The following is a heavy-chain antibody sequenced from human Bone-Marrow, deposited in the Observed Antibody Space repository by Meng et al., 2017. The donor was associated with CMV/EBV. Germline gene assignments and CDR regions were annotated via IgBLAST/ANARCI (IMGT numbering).Heavy chain of an antibody. D-gene: IGHD6-6*01. J-gene: IGHJ4*02. CDR3: AKEYSSSSGLDYFDY. Sequence: SCAASGFTFSSYAMSWVRQAPGKGLEWVSAISGSGGSTYYADSVKGRFTISRDNSKNTLYLQMNSLRAEDTAVYYCAKEYSSSSGLDYFDYWGQGTLVTVSS. V-gene: IGHV3-23*01. CDR1: GFTFSSYA. CDR2: ISGSGGST.